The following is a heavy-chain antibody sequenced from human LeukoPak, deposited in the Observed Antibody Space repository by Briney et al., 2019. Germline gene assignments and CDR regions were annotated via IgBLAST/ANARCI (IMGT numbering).Heavy chain of an antibody. J-gene: IGHJ6*04. Sequence: SETLSLTCTVSGGSISSYYWSWIRQPAGEGLEWIGRIYTSGSTNYNPSLKGRVTMSVDTSKNQFSLKLSSVTAADTAVYYCASSPSGLARMDVWGKGTTVTVSS. V-gene: IGHV4-4*07. CDR1: GGSISSYY. CDR2: IYTSGST. CDR3: ASSPSGLARMDV.